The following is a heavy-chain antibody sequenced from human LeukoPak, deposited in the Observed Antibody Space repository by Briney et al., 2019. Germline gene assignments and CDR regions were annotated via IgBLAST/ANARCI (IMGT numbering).Heavy chain of an antibody. CDR3: ASMYSSSSYY. Sequence: GGSLRLSCAASGFTVSSNYMSWVRQPPGKGLEWVSVIYSGGSTYYADSVKGRFTISRDNSKNTLYLQMNSLRVEDTAVYYCASMYSSSSYYWGQGTLVTVSS. V-gene: IGHV3-53*01. J-gene: IGHJ4*02. CDR2: IYSGGST. CDR1: GFTVSSNY. D-gene: IGHD6-6*01.